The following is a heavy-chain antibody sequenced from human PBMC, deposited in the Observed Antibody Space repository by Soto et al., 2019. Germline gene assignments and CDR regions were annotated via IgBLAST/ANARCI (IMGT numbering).Heavy chain of an antibody. CDR2: IYYSGST. D-gene: IGHD3-9*01. V-gene: IGHV4-59*01. Sequence: SETLSLTCTVSGGSISSYYWSWIRQPPGKGLEWIGYIYYSGSTNYNPSLKSRVTISVDTSKNQFSLKLSSVTAADTAVYYCARAGPYYDILTGPGSWFDPWGQGTLVTVSS. J-gene: IGHJ5*02. CDR1: GGSISSYY. CDR3: ARAGPYYDILTGPGSWFDP.